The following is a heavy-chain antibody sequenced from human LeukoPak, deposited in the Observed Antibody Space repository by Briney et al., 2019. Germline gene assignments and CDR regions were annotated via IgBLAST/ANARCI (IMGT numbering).Heavy chain of an antibody. J-gene: IGHJ5*02. D-gene: IGHD3-10*01. CDR2: INTNTGNP. Sequence: ASVKVSCKAAGYTFTSYAMNWVRQAPGQGLEWMGWINTNTGNPTYAQGFTGRYVFSLDTSVSTAYLQISSLKAEDTAVYYCARDPFGELHWFDPWGQGTLVTVSS. CDR3: ARDPFGELHWFDP. CDR1: GYTFTSYA. V-gene: IGHV7-4-1*02.